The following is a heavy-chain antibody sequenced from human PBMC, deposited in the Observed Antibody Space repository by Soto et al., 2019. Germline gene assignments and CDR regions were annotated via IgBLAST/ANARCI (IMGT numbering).Heavy chain of an antibody. J-gene: IGHJ4*02. CDR3: ARVNRVLQVEYYFDY. V-gene: IGHV3-30-3*01. CDR2: ISYDGSTK. CDR1: GFTFSSYA. D-gene: IGHD3-3*01. Sequence: QVQLVESGGGVVQPGRSLRLSCAASGFTFSSYATHWVRQAPGKGLEWVAIISYDGSTKYYADSVKGRFTISRDNSKNTLYLQMNSLRVEDTAVYYCARVNRVLQVEYYFDYWGQGTLVTVSS.